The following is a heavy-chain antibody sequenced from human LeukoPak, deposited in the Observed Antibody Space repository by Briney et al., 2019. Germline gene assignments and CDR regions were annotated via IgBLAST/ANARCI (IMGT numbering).Heavy chain of an antibody. CDR2: INQDGSEK. J-gene: IGHJ4*02. V-gene: IGHV3-7*01. D-gene: IGHD3-22*01. CDR3: ARAGGVTMIDY. Sequence: PGGSLRLSCAASGFTFSSYWMSWVRQAPGKGLEGVANINQDGSEKYYVDSLKGRFTISRDNAKNSVYLQMNSLRAEDTAVYYCARAGGVTMIDYWGQGTMVTVSS. CDR1: GFTFSSYW.